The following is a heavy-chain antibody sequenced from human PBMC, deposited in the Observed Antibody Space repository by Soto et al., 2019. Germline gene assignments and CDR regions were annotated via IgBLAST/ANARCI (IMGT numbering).Heavy chain of an antibody. CDR1: GGSISSSSYY. J-gene: IGHJ4*02. CDR3: ARQYGSGSYYNPTIQNFDY. CDR2: IYYSGST. Sequence: SETLSLTCTVSGGSISSSSYYWGWIRQPPGKGLEWIGSIYYSGSTYYNPSLKSRVTISVDTSKNQFSLKLSSVTAADTAVYYCARQYGSGSYYNPTIQNFDYWGQGTLVTVSS. V-gene: IGHV4-39*01. D-gene: IGHD3-10*01.